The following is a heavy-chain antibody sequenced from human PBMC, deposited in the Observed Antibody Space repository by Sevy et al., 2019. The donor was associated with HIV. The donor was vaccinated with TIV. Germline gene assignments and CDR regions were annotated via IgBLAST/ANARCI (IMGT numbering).Heavy chain of an antibody. D-gene: IGHD2-15*01. CDR2: ISYAGDNK. Sequence: GGSLRLSCAASGFAFSDYAMHWVRQAPGKGLEWVAAISYAGDNKYFADSVKGRFTVSKDNSKNTLYLEMNSLRVEDTAVYYCAKAHADCSGGTCYTAHYYYDMDVWGRGATVTVSS. CDR1: GFAFSDYA. V-gene: IGHV3-30*18. J-gene: IGHJ6*02. CDR3: AKAHADCSGGTCYTAHYYYDMDV.